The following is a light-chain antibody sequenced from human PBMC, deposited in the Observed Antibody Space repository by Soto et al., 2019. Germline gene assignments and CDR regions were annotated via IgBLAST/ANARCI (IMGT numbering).Light chain of an antibody. CDR3: QQTYSSPQT. V-gene: IGKV1-39*01. CDR1: QTVSIY. CDR2: AAS. J-gene: IGKJ1*01. Sequence: DIQMTQSPSSLSASVADRVTITCRASQTVSIYLNWYRQKPGKAPELLIFAASDLQSGVPSRFSGSGSGTDFTLTISSLQPEDFATYYCQQTYSSPQTFGQRTKVDIK.